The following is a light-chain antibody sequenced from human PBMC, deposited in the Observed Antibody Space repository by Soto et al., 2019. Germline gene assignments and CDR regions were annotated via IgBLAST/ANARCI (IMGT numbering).Light chain of an antibody. CDR1: SSDVGAYNS. J-gene: IGLJ1*01. V-gene: IGLV2-23*01. Sequence: QSVLAQPASVSGSPRQSITISCTGTSSDVGAYNSVSWYQQHPHRAPQVIIYKGTQRPSGVSNRFSGSTSGNAASLTISDLQADEVAAPFCCSSESDSTLHFGTGITVTVL. CDR3: CSSESDSTLH. CDR2: KGT.